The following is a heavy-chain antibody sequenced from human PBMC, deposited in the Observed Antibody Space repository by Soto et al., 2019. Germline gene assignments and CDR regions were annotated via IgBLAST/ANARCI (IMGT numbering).Heavy chain of an antibody. J-gene: IGHJ5*02. CDR2: IYYSGRS. Sequence: QVQLQESGPGLVKPSQTLSLTCTVSGGSISSSEYYWSWMRQPPGMGLGWIGCIYYSGRSYYSPSLESRGTISPNTAKNQFSRKLSSVTAADTAVYYCARDRTFSSGWFDPCGQGTLVTVTS. V-gene: IGHV4-30-4*01. D-gene: IGHD6-19*01. CDR1: GGSISSSEYY. CDR3: ARDRTFSSGWFDP.